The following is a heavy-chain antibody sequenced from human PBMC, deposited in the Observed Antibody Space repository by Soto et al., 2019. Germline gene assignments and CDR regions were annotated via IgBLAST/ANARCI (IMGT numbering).Heavy chain of an antibody. CDR3: AREEGLEAATDY. V-gene: IGHV6-1*01. D-gene: IGHD6-13*01. CDR2: TYYRSKWYN. J-gene: IGHJ4*02. Sequence: QVQLQQSGPGLVKPSQTLSLTCAISGDSVSSNSAAWNWIRQSPSRGLEWLGRTYYRSKWYNDYAVTVKSRXXIXPXXSKNQFSLQLNSVTPEDTAVYYCAREEGLEAATDYWGQGTLVTVSS. CDR1: GDSVSSNSAA.